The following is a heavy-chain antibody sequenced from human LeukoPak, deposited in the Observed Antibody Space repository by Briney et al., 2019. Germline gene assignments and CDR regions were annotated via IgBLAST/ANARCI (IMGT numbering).Heavy chain of an antibody. D-gene: IGHD5-12*01. CDR3: TRGKYGGYFIDY. Sequence: GGSLRLSCAASGFTVSSNYMSWVRQAPGKGLEWVSVIYSGGSTYYADSVKGRFTISRDNAKNTVYLQMNSLRAEDTAVYYCTRGKYGGYFIDYWGQGTLATVSS. J-gene: IGHJ4*02. V-gene: IGHV3-53*01. CDR2: IYSGGST. CDR1: GFTVSSNY.